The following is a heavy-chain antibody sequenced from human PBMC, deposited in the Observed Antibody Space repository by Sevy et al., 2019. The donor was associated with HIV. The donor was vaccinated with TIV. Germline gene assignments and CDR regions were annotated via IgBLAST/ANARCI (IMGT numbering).Heavy chain of an antibody. V-gene: IGHV3-30-3*01. CDR2: VSKEGTNK. J-gene: IGHJ4*02. CDR1: GFTFTRYA. CDR3: ARDPHSVPHWGSFDS. D-gene: IGHD3-16*01. Sequence: GESLKISCEASGFTFTRYAFHWVRQAPGKGLEWVAVVSKEGTNKYYADSVKGRFTISRDNSRNTLYLQMLSLRADDTAVYFCARDPHSVPHWGSFDSWGQGTLVTVSS.